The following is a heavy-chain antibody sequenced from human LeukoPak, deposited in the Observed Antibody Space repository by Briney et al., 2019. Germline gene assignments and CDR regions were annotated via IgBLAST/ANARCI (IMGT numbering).Heavy chain of an antibody. Sequence: SETLSLTCTVSGGSISSYYWSWIRQPPGKGLEWIGYIYYSGSTNYNPSLKGRVTISVDTSKNQFSLKLSSVTAADTAVYYCARRGVGGWYDYWGQGTLVTVSS. J-gene: IGHJ4*02. CDR1: GGSISSYY. D-gene: IGHD6-19*01. V-gene: IGHV4-59*08. CDR2: IYYSGST. CDR3: ARRGVGGWYDY.